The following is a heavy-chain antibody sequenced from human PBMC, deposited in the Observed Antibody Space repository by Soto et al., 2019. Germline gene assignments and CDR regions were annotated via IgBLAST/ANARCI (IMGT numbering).Heavy chain of an antibody. V-gene: IGHV3-30*18. CDR2: ISYDGSNK. D-gene: IGHD6-19*01. CDR3: AKDANIAVVGTYFDY. CDR1: GFTFSSYG. Sequence: QVQLVESGGGVVQPGRSLRLSCAASGFTFSSYGMHWVRQAPGKGLEWVAVISYDGSNKYYADSVKGRFTISRDNSKNTLYLQMNSLRAEDTAVYYCAKDANIAVVGTYFDYWGQGTLVTVSS. J-gene: IGHJ4*02.